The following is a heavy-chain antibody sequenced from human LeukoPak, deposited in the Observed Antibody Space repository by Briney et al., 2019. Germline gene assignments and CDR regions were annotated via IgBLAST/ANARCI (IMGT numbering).Heavy chain of an antibody. J-gene: IGHJ4*02. CDR3: ARVRQLGGYYFDY. CDR1: RFTFSSYW. D-gene: IGHD6-13*01. Sequence: PGGSLRLSCAASRFTFSSYWMSWVRQAPGKGLEWVANMNQDGRHKYYVDSVKGRFTISRDNAKNSLYLQMNSLRAEDTAVYYCARVRQLGGYYFDYWGQGTLVTVSS. V-gene: IGHV3-7*01. CDR2: MNQDGRHK.